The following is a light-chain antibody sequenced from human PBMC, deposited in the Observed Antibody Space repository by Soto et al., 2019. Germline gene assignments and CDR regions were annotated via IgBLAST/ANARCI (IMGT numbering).Light chain of an antibody. CDR1: SSDVGAYNY. CDR2: DVS. CDR3: SSYTSATTYV. Sequence: QSVLTQPASVSGSPGQSITISCTGTSSDVGAYNYDSWYQQYPGEAPKVIIYDVSHRPAGVSNRFSGSKSGNTASLTISVLQTQDEADYYCSSYTSATTYVFGTGTKVTVL. J-gene: IGLJ1*01. V-gene: IGLV2-14*01.